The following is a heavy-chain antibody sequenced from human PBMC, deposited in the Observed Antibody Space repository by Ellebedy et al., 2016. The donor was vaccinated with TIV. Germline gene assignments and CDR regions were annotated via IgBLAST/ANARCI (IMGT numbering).Heavy chain of an antibody. V-gene: IGHV3-33*01. CDR3: ARDSEQQLFYYYGMDV. D-gene: IGHD6-13*01. Sequence: GESLKISCAASGFTFSSYGMHWVRQAPGKGLEWVAVIWYDGSNKYYADSVKGRFTISRDNAKNSLYLQMNSLRAEDTAVYYCARDSEQQLFYYYGMDVWGQGTTVTVSS. CDR2: IWYDGSNK. J-gene: IGHJ6*02. CDR1: GFTFSSYG.